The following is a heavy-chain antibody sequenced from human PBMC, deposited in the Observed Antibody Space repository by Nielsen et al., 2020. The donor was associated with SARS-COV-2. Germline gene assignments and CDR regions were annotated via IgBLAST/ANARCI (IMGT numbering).Heavy chain of an antibody. CDR1: GYTFTSYG. CDR2: INPNSGGT. D-gene: IGHD3-16*01. Sequence: ASVKVSCKASGYTFTSYGISWVRQAPGQGLEWMGRINPNSGGTNYAQKFQGRVTMTRDTSISTAYMELSRLRSDDTAVYYCARDLEWDDYVWGTLWGQGTLVTVSS. V-gene: IGHV1-2*06. J-gene: IGHJ4*02. CDR3: ARDLEWDDYVWGTL.